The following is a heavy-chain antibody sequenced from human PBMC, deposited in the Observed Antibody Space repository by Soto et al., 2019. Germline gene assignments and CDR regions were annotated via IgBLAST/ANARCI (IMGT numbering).Heavy chain of an antibody. D-gene: IGHD3-22*01. V-gene: IGHV3-23*01. CDR1: GVTFSSYA. J-gene: IGHJ4*02. CDR2: ISGSGGST. CDR3: AKLHYDSSGYYDY. Sequence: EVQLLESGGGLVQPGGSLRLSCAASGVTFSSYAMSWVRQAPGKGLEWVSAISGSGGSTYYADSVKGRFTISRDNSKNTLYLQMNSLRAEDTAVYYCAKLHYDSSGYYDYWGQGTLVTVSS.